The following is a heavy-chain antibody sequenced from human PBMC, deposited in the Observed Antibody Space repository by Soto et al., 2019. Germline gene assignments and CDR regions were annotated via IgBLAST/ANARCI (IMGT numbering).Heavy chain of an antibody. D-gene: IGHD4-4*01. Sequence: QITLKESGPTLVKPTQTLTLTCTSSGFSLSTSGVGVGWIRQPPGKALEWLALIYWDDDKRYSPSLNSRLSXTXDXXKNQVVLTMTNMDPVDTGTYYCAHNYNSGSGPFDYWGQGTLVTVSS. CDR1: GFSLSTSGVG. CDR2: IYWDDDK. J-gene: IGHJ4*02. V-gene: IGHV2-5*02. CDR3: AHNYNSGSGPFDY.